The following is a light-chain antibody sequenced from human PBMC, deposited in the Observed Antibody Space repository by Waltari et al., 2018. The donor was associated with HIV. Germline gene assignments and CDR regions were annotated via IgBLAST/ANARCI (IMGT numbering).Light chain of an antibody. Sequence: SALTQPASVSGSPAQSITIPRTGTTTPLGRYTHVSSYQQHPGKPPKVLIYDGINRPSGISDRFSGSKSGSTASLTISGLQAEDEADYYCASYTARSIPWVFGGGTKLTVV. CDR2: DGI. V-gene: IGLV2-14*03. J-gene: IGLJ3*02. CDR1: TTPLGRYTH. CDR3: ASYTARSIPWV.